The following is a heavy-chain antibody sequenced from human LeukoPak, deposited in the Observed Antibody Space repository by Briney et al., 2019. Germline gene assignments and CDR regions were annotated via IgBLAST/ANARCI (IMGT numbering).Heavy chain of an antibody. CDR2: IRSKAYGGTT. J-gene: IGHJ6*03. D-gene: IGHD3-3*01. V-gene: IGHV3-49*04. CDR3: TRGGLRFLEWLFWSDYYYMDV. Sequence: PGRSLRLSCTASGFTFGDYAMSWVRQAPGKGLEWVGFIRSKAYGGTTEYAASVKGRFTISRDDSKSIAYLRMNSLKTEDTAVYYCTRGGLRFLEWLFWSDYYYMDVWGKGTTVTVSS. CDR1: GFTFGDYA.